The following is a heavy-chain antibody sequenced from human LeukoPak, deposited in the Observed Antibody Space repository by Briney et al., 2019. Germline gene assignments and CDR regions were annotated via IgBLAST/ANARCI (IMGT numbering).Heavy chain of an antibody. V-gene: IGHV3-43D*03. Sequence: GGCLRLSCAASGFTFDDYAMHWVRQAPGKGLEWVSFISWDGGSAYYADSVKGRFTISRDNSKNSLYLQMNSLRAEDTALYYCAKDMAAYYYASGNIDYWGQGTLVTVSS. D-gene: IGHD3-10*01. J-gene: IGHJ4*02. CDR2: ISWDGGSA. CDR1: GFTFDDYA. CDR3: AKDMAAYYYASGNIDY.